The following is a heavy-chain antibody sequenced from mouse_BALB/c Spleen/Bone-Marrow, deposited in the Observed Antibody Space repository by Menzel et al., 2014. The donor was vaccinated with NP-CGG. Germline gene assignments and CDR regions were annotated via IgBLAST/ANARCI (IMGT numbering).Heavy chain of an antibody. CDR2: IYPGNVNT. Sequence: QVQLKDSGPELVQPGASVRISCKASGYTFTSYYIHWVKQRPGQGLEWIGWIYPGNVNTKYNEKFKGKATLTADKSSSTAYMQLSSLTSEDSAVYFCAREGNPYAMDYWGQGTSVTVSS. V-gene: IGHV1S56*01. CDR1: GYTFTSYY. CDR3: AREGNPYAMDY. D-gene: IGHD2-1*01. J-gene: IGHJ4*01.